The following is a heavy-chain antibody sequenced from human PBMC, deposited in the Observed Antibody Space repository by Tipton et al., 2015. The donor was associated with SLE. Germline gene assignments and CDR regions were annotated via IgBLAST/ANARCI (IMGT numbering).Heavy chain of an antibody. CDR3: TRGNWRFYFFDY. J-gene: IGHJ4*01. CDR1: GGPISSYY. V-gene: IGHV4-59*01. CDR2: VDYTGNS. Sequence: LRLSCTVSGGPISSYYWSWIRQAPGKGLEWIGYVDYTGNSDYNPSLKDRVSISVDSSKRQFSLNLNSVTSADTAMYYCTRGNWRFYFFDYWGHGILVTVSS. D-gene: IGHD2/OR15-2a*01.